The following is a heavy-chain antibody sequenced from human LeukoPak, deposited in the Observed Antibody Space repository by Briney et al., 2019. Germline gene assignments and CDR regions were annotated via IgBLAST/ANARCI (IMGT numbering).Heavy chain of an antibody. CDR3: GRTNSTPPLQVGFPISVDTSKTQSPLKLRSVPAGDTPVFSCARSLDIVPTIPPHFFDI. D-gene: IGHD7-27*01. CDR1: GGSISSYY. J-gene: IGHJ3*02. CDR2: IYYSGST. V-gene: IGHV4-59*01. Sequence: PSETLSLTCTVSGGSISSYYWSWIRQPPGKGLEWIGYIYYSGSTNYNPSLKSRVTISVDTSKNQFSLKLSSVTAADTSGYYCGRTNSTPPLQVGFPISVDTSKTQSPLKLRSVPAGDTPVFSCARSLDIVPTIPPHFFDIWAQGKMV.